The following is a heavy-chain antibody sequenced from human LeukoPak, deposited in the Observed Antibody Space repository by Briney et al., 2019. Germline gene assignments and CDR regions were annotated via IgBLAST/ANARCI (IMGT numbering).Heavy chain of an antibody. Sequence: GGSLRLSCVASGFPFSSYWMSWVRQAPGKGLEWVANIKQDGSEKYYVDSVKGRFTISRDNAKNSLYLQMNSLRAEDTAVYYCAIRSGWIDYWGQGTLVTVSS. J-gene: IGHJ4*02. D-gene: IGHD6-19*01. V-gene: IGHV3-7*01. CDR2: IKQDGSEK. CDR1: GFPFSSYW. CDR3: AIRSGWIDY.